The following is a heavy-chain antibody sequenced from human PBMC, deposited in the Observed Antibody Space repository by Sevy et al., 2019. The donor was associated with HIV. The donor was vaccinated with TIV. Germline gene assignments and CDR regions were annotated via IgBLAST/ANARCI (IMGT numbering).Heavy chain of an antibody. Sequence: GGSLRLSCAASGFTFSSYAMSWVRQAPGKGLEWVSAISGSGGSTYYADSVKGRFTLSRDNSKNTLYLQMNSLRAEDTAVYYCAKFGGGAYQPYYFDYWGQGTLVTVSS. D-gene: IGHD3-16*01. CDR2: ISGSGGST. CDR3: AKFGGGAYQPYYFDY. CDR1: GFTFSSYA. V-gene: IGHV3-23*01. J-gene: IGHJ4*02.